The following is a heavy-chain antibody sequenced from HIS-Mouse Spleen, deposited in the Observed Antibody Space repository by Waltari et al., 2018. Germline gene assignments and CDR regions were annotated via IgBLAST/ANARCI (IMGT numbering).Heavy chain of an antibody. Sequence: QVQLQQWGAGLLKPSETLSLTCAVYGGSFSGYYWSWIRQPPGKGLEWIGEINHSGSTNYNQSLKSRVTISVDTSKNQFSLKLSSVTAADTAVYYCARGQRGYGDYGYWGQGTLVTVSS. CDR2: INHSGST. CDR1: GGSFSGYY. CDR3: ARGQRGYGDYGY. V-gene: IGHV4-34*01. D-gene: IGHD4-17*01. J-gene: IGHJ4*02.